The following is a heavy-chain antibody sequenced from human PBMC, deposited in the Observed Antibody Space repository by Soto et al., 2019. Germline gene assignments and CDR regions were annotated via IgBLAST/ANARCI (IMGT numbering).Heavy chain of an antibody. V-gene: IGHV4-31*03. CDR2: IYYTGST. D-gene: IGHD5-12*01. CDR3: ARATPSVATLGYGMDV. J-gene: IGHJ6*02. CDR1: GGSINSGGYY. Sequence: QVQLQESGPGLVKPSQTLSLTCTVSGGSINSGGYYWNWIRQHPGRGLEWMGYIYYTGSTYYNPSLNSRITFSIDTSRNQFSLKVNSVTAADTAVYYLARATPSVATLGYGMDVWGQGTTVVVSS.